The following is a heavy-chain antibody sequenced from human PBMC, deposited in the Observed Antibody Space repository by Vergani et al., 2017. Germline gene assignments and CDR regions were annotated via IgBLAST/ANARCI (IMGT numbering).Heavy chain of an antibody. CDR1: GGSISSGDYY. Sequence: QVQLQESGPGLVKPSQTLSLTCTVSGGSISSGDYYWGRPRPPPGKGLEYIGYIYYSGITYHNPSLKSRVTISVDTTKNQFSLKRRSVTAADTAVYYCARDRRDDSSGYYDYYGMDGWGQGTTVTVSS. V-gene: IGHV4-30-4*01. D-gene: IGHD3-22*01. CDR2: IYYSGIT. J-gene: IGHJ6*02. CDR3: ARDRRDDSSGYYDYYGMDG.